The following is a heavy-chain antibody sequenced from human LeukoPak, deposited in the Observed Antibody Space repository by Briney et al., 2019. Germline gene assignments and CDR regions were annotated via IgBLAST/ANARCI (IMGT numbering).Heavy chain of an antibody. CDR3: ARRGGSGSYYSLDY. CDR1: GFTFSSYA. Sequence: GGSLRLSCAASGFTFSSYAMSWVRQAPGKGLEWVSYISSSGSTIYYADSVKGRFTISRDNAKNSLYLQMNSLRAEDTAVYYCARRGGSGSYYSLDYWGQGTLVTVSS. V-gene: IGHV3-48*03. J-gene: IGHJ4*02. D-gene: IGHD3-10*01. CDR2: ISSSGSTI.